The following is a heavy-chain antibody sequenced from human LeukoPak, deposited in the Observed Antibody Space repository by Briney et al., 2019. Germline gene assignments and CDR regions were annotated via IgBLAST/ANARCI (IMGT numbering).Heavy chain of an antibody. CDR1: WFTFSHYG. V-gene: IGHV3-33*06. Sequence: PGRSLRLSCAVSWFTFSHYGFHWVRQAPGKGVEGVAVIWCDWTNQYYADPVKARLTISRDDSQKTVYLEMNSLSTEDTARYYCAKDAQRGFDYSNSLEYWGPGTLVTGSS. D-gene: IGHD4-11*01. CDR2: IWCDWTNQ. J-gene: IGHJ4*02. CDR3: AKDAQRGFDYSNSLEY.